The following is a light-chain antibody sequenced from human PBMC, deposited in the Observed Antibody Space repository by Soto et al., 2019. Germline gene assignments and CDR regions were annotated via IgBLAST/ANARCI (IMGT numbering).Light chain of an antibody. J-gene: IGLJ3*02. Sequence: QPVLTQSSSASASLGSSVKLTCTLSSGHSSYIIAWHQQQPGKAPRYLMKLEGSVSYNKGSGVPDRFSGSSSGADRYLTISHLQFEDEADYYCETWDFNTRVFGGGTKLTVL. V-gene: IGLV4-60*02. CDR3: ETWDFNTRV. CDR1: SGHSSYI. CDR2: LEGSVSY.